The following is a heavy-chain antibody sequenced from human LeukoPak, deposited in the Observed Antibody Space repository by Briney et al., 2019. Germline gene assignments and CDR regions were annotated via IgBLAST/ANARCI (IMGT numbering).Heavy chain of an antibody. CDR1: GFTFSSYS. Sequence: GGSLILSCAASGFTFSSYSMSWVRQAPGKGLEWVSSISSSSSYIYYADSVRGRFTISRDNAKNTLYLQMNSLRAEDTAVYYCAPAPGNEVVYYFDYWGQGTLVTVSS. J-gene: IGHJ4*02. D-gene: IGHD6-13*01. CDR2: ISSSSSYI. CDR3: APAPGNEVVYYFDY. V-gene: IGHV3-21*01.